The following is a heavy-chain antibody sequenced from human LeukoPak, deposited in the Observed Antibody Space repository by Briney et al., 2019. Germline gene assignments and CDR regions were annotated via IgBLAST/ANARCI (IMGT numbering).Heavy chain of an antibody. Sequence: PSETLSLTCTVSGYSISSGYYWGWIRQPPGKGLEWIGSIYHSGSTYYNPSLKSRVTISVDTSKNQFSLKLSSVTAADTAVYYCARDGEDSGSYLVRRAFDIWGQGTMVTVSS. J-gene: IGHJ3*02. V-gene: IGHV4-38-2*02. CDR1: GYSISSGYY. CDR2: IYHSGST. D-gene: IGHD3-10*01. CDR3: ARDGEDSGSYLVRRAFDI.